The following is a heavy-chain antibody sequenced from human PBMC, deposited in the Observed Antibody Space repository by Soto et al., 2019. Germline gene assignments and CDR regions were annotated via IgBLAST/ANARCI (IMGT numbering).Heavy chain of an antibody. CDR1: GGSFSGYY. CDR2: INHSGST. D-gene: IGHD6-13*01. Sequence: PSETLSLTCAVYGGSFSGYYWSWIRQPPGKGLGWIGEINHSGSTNYNPSLKSRVTISVDTSKNQFSLKLSSVTAADTAVYYCARATQHQYYYYYYMDVWGKGTTVTVSS. CDR3: ARATQHQYYYYYYMDV. J-gene: IGHJ6*03. V-gene: IGHV4-34*01.